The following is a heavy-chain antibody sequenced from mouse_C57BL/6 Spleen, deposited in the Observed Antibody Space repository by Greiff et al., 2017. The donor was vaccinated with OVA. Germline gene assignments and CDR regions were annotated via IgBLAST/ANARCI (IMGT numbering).Heavy chain of an antibody. D-gene: IGHD2-10*01. J-gene: IGHJ3*01. CDR3: ASGLSYYGNYVAY. V-gene: IGHV5-17*01. CDR1: GFTFSDYG. Sequence: EVKVVESGGGLVKPGGSLKLSCAASGFTFSDYGMHWVRQAPEKGLEWVAYISSGSSTIYYADTVKGRFTISRDNAKNTLFLQMTSLRSEDTAMYYCASGLSYYGNYVAYWGQGTLVTVSA. CDR2: ISSGSSTI.